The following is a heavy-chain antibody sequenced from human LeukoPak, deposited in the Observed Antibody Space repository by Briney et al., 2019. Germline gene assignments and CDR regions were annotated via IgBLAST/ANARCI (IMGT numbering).Heavy chain of an antibody. J-gene: IGHJ4*02. D-gene: IGHD1-26*01. CDR3: AKGADMYYFDY. CDR1: GYRFTIYC. CDR2: IYPGDSDT. Sequence: GESLKISWMGSGYRFTIYCIGWVRQMPGKGLGGMGIIYPGDSDTRYSPSLQGQVTISAGKSISTAYLQWSSLKASDTAMYYCAKGADMYYFDYWGQGTLVTVSS. V-gene: IGHV5-51*01.